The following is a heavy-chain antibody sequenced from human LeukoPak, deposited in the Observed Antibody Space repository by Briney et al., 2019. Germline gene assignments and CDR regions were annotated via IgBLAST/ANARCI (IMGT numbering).Heavy chain of an antibody. V-gene: IGHV3-30*04. CDR1: GFTFSSYA. Sequence: PGRSLRLSCAASGFTFSSYAMHWVRQAPGKGLEWVAVISYDGSNKYYADSVKGRFTISRDNSKNTLYLQMNSLRAEDTAVYYCARNVYLRRGYSYGPGGYFDYWGQGTLVTVSS. J-gene: IGHJ4*02. CDR3: ARNVYLRRGYSYGPGGYFDY. CDR2: ISYDGSNK. D-gene: IGHD5-18*01.